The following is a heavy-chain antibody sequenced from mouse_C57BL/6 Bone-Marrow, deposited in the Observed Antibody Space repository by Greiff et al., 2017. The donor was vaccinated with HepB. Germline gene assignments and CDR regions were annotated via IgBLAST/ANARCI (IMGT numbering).Heavy chain of an antibody. J-gene: IGHJ4*01. CDR3: ARLATVVATDYAMDY. V-gene: IGHV1-69*01. D-gene: IGHD1-1*01. CDR1: GYTFTSYW. Sequence: QVQLQQPGAELVMPGASVKLSCKASGYTFTSYWMHWVKQRPGQGLEWIGEIDPSDSYTNYNQKFKGKSTLTVDKSSSTVYMQLSSLTSEDSAVYYCARLATVVATDYAMDYWGQGTSVTVSS. CDR2: IDPSDSYT.